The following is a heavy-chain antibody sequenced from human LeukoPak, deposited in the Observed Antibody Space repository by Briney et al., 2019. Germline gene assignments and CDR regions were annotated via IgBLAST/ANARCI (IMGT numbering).Heavy chain of an antibody. CDR3: ARGDYGGDDYYDSSGWIG. CDR2: INPSGGST. J-gene: IGHJ4*02. Sequence: GASVKVSCKASGYTFTSYYMHWVRQAPGQGLEWMGIINPSGGSTSYAQKFQGRVTMTRDTSTSTVYMELSSLRSEDTAVYYCARGDYGGDDYYDSSGWIGWGQGTLVTVSS. CDR1: GYTFTSYY. V-gene: IGHV1-46*01. D-gene: IGHD3-22*01.